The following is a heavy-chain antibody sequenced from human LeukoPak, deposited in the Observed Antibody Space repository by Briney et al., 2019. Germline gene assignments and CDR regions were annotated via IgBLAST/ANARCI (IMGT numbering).Heavy chain of an antibody. CDR2: ISGSGGTT. CDR3: AKERDETGYFNAPFDQ. CDR1: GFSFTTFA. D-gene: IGHD3-9*01. V-gene: IGHV3-23*01. Sequence: GGSLRLSCAASGFSFTTFAMNWVRQAPGKGLEWVSGISGSGGTTFYADSVEGRFTISRDNSNNTLFLQMDRLKGEDTAVYFCAKERDETGYFNAPFDQWDQGPLVTVSS. J-gene: IGHJ4*02.